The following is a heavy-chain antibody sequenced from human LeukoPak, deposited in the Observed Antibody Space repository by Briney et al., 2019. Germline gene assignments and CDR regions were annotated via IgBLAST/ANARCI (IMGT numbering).Heavy chain of an antibody. Sequence: GRSLRLSCAASVVTFSYYIMNWVRQAPGKGLECVSSISISISYIYYAHSVRGRFTISRNNAKNSLYLQMNMLTADKTAVYYCARAQVVAANDDAFDIWGTGTIVTVSS. V-gene: IGHV3-21*01. CDR2: ISISISYI. CDR1: VVTFSYYI. J-gene: IGHJ3*02. CDR3: ARAQVVAANDDAFDI. D-gene: IGHD2-15*01.